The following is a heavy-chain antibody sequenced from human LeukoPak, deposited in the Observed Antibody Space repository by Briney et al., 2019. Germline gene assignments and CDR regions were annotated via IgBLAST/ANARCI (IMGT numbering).Heavy chain of an antibody. CDR2: IDHSGST. D-gene: IGHD1-26*01. CDR1: GGSISSYY. CDR3: SGSYLYYYYYYMNV. J-gene: IGHJ6*03. V-gene: IGHV4-59*01. Sequence: SETLSLTCTVSGGSISSYYWSWIRQPPGEGLEWTGSIDHSGSTYYNPSLKSRITISVDTSKNQFSLKLSSVTAADTAVYYCSGSYLYYYYYYMNVWGKGTTVTISS.